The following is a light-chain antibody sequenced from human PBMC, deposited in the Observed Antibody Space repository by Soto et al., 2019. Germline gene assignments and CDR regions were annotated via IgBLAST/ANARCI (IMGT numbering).Light chain of an antibody. V-gene: IGKV3-11*01. Sequence: EIVLTQPPATLSLSPGERATLSCSASQSVSSSLAGYQQKPGQAPRLLIYDASNRATGIPARFSGSGAGTDFTLTISGLEPEGFAVQYCRQRGNWRTFGQETKLEI. CDR2: DAS. CDR1: QSVSSS. J-gene: IGKJ2*01. CDR3: RQRGNWRT.